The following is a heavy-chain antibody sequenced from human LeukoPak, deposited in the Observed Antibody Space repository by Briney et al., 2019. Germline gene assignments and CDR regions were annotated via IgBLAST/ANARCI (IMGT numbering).Heavy chain of an antibody. V-gene: IGHV3-23*01. CDR1: GFTFSSYA. CDR3: ARVLGIAAAGTIDY. CDR2: ISGSGGST. Sequence: GGSLRLSCAASGFTFSSYAMSWVRQAPGKGLEWVSAISGSGGSTYYADSVKGRFTISRDNSKNTLYLQMNSLRAEDTAVYYCARVLGIAAAGTIDYWGQGTLVTVSS. J-gene: IGHJ4*02. D-gene: IGHD6-13*01.